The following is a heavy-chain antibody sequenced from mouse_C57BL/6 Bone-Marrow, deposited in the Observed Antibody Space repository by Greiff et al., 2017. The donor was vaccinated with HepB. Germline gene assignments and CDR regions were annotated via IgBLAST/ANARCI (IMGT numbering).Heavy chain of an antibody. J-gene: IGHJ2*01. CDR1: GYTFTSYW. CDR3: ARSGTTVYFDY. CDR2: IDPSDSYT. Sequence: QVQLQQPGAELVRPGTSVKLSCKASGYTFTSYWMHWVKQRPGQGLEWIGVIDPSDSYTNYNQKFKGKATLTVDTSSSTAYMQLSSLTSEDSAVYYCARSGTTVYFDYWGQGTTLTVSS. D-gene: IGHD1-1*01. V-gene: IGHV1-59*01.